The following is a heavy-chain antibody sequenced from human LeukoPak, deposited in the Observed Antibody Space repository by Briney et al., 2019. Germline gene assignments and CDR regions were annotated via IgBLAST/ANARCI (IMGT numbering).Heavy chain of an antibody. J-gene: IGHJ4*02. CDR2: IGGSGDKT. V-gene: IGHV3-23*01. D-gene: IGHD6-19*01. Sequence: GGSLRLSCAASGFTFNRNAISWVRQAPGNGLEWVSTIGGSGDKTFYADSVKGRFTISRDNSENMLHLQMSSLTGEDTALYYCVRRGDASSGWGDHDYWGQGALVTVSS. CDR3: VRRGDASSGWGDHDY. CDR1: GFTFNRNA.